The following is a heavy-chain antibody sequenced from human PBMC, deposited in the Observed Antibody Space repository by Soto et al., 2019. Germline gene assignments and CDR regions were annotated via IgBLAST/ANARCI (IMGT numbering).Heavy chain of an antibody. CDR1: GFTFSSYA. J-gene: IGHJ4*02. Sequence: EVQLLESGGGLVQPGGSLRLSCAASGFTFSSYAMSWVRQAPGKGLEWVSAISGSGSSTYYADSVKGRFTISRDNSKNTLYLQMNSLRAEDTAVYYCAKAEGFYSDSSGYYSSSLYFDYWGQGTLVTVSS. CDR3: AKAEGFYSDSSGYYSSSLYFDY. D-gene: IGHD3-22*01. V-gene: IGHV3-23*01. CDR2: ISGSGSST.